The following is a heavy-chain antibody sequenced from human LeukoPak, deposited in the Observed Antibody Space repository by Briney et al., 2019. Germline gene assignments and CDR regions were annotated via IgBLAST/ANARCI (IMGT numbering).Heavy chain of an antibody. V-gene: IGHV4-39*07. Sequence: PSETLSLTCTVSGGSISSSSYYWGWIRQPPGKGLEWIGSIYYSGSTYYNPSLKSRVTISVDTSKNQFSLKLSSVTAADTAVYYCAREEGITMTAFQHWGQGTLATVSS. CDR1: GGSISSSSYY. CDR2: IYYSGST. CDR3: AREEGITMTAFQH. J-gene: IGHJ1*01. D-gene: IGHD3-22*01.